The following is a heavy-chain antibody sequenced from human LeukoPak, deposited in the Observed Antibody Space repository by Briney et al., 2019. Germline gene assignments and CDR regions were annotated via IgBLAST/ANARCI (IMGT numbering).Heavy chain of an antibody. CDR3: SRPLSFGELFRLDY. J-gene: IGHJ4*02. CDR1: GFTFSSYW. CDR2: IKQDGSEK. D-gene: IGHD3-10*01. V-gene: IGHV3-7*01. Sequence: PGGSLRLSCAASGFTFSSYWMSWVRQAPGKGLEWVANIKQDGSEKYYVDSVKGRFTISRDNAKNSLFLQMDGLRAEDTAVYYCSRPLSFGELFRLDYWGQGTLVTVSS.